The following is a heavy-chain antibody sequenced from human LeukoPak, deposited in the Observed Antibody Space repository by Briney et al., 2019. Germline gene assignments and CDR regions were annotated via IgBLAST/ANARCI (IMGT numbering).Heavy chain of an antibody. V-gene: IGHV3-21*01. CDR2: ISTSSRYI. J-gene: IGHJ4*02. CDR1: RFTSSRYN. Sequence: GGGLRLSSAAPRFTSSRYNMRWVRPAPGKGLEWVSYISTSSRYIYTTDSVKGRFTISRDNAKKSLSLQMNSQRAEDTAIYYCSRGREVVSATGDTFDCGSQGTLVTVS. D-gene: IGHD2-2*01. CDR3: SRGREVVSATGDTFDC.